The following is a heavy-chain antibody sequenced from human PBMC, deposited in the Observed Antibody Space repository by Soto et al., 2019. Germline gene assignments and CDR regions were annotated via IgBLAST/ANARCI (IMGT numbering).Heavy chain of an antibody. D-gene: IGHD3-22*01. J-gene: IGHJ4*02. V-gene: IGHV3-23*01. Sequence: EVQLLESGGGLVQPGGSLRLSCTASGFTFSSYAMTWVRQAPGKGLEGVSTISSGGGSTYYADSVKGRFTISRDNSKNTLYLQMNSLRAEDTAVYYCAKDLGLDYYDSSAYYDPGYWGQGTLVTVSS. CDR2: ISSGGGST. CDR3: AKDLGLDYYDSSAYYDPGY. CDR1: GFTFSSYA.